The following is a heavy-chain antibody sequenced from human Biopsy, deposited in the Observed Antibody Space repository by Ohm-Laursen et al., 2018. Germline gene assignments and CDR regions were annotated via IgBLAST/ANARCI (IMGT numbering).Heavy chain of an antibody. CDR3: VAYPSSGFFENNDDFAMDV. D-gene: IGHD6-19*01. CDR2: IITDSDTA. CDR1: GGAFTNYA. V-gene: IGHV1-69*01. J-gene: IGHJ6*02. Sequence: SSVKVSCKASGGAFTNYAINWVRQAPGHGLEWMGGIITDSDTAGYAEKFQGRVTITGDVTTTTAYMDLSGLRSEDTAVYYCVAYPSSGFFENNDDFAMDVWGQGTTVIVSS.